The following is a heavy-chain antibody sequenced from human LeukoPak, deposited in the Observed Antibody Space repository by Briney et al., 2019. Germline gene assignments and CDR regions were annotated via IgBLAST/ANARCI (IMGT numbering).Heavy chain of an antibody. CDR2: IISMAYGRKT. Sequence: ESGGSLRLSCTASGFSFGDYAMSWFRQAPGKGREWVGFIISMAYGRKTEYAASGKARSTTSRDDSKHICCVHVNSPKTQALAVYYCTIVLRAGFFGYDVRGIYCWGQGTPVTV. CDR3: TIVLRAGFFGYDVRGIYC. CDR1: GFSFGDYA. J-gene: IGHJ4*02. D-gene: IGHD5-12*01. V-gene: IGHV3-49*03.